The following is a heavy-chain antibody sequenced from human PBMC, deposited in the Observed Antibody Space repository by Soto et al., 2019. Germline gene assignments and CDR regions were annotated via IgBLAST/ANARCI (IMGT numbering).Heavy chain of an antibody. V-gene: IGHV1-18*04. CDR3: VRDQKYFRVNGNWFDS. J-gene: IGHJ5*01. D-gene: IGHD2-2*01. Sequence: ASVKVSCKASGYTSADFGISWVRQAPGQGLEWMGWVSGNNGASNPAPKVQGRITMTLDTSTGVSYMALRSLRSDDTAIYYCVRDQKYFRVNGNWFDSWGQGTPVTV. CDR1: GYTSADFG. CDR2: VSGNNGAS.